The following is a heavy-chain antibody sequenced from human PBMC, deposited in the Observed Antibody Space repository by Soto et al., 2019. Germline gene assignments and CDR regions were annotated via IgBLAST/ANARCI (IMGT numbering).Heavy chain of an antibody. CDR3: ARGRGAAADYFYF. D-gene: IGHD6-13*01. J-gene: IGHJ4*02. V-gene: IGHV3-11*05. CDR1: GFTFSDYY. CDR2: ISSSSSHT. Sequence: QVQLVESGGGLVKPGGSLRLSCAVSGFTFSDYYMTWIRQAPGTGLEWVSYISSSSSHTNYADSVKGRFTISRDNAKNSLFLQMNSLTAEDTAVYYCARGRGAAADYFYFWGQGTLVTVSS.